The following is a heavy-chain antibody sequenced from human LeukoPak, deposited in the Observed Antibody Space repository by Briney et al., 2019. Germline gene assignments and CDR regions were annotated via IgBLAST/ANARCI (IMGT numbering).Heavy chain of an antibody. CDR2: ISYDGSNK. D-gene: IGHD4-17*01. V-gene: IGHV3-30*04. Sequence: GGSLRLTCAASGFTFSTYAMHWVRQAPGKGLEWVAVISYDGSNKYYADSVKARFTISRDNSKNTLYLQMNSLRAEDTAVYFCARGAYYGDYVGAFDIWGQGTLVTVSS. CDR1: GFTFSTYA. CDR3: ARGAYYGDYVGAFDI. J-gene: IGHJ3*02.